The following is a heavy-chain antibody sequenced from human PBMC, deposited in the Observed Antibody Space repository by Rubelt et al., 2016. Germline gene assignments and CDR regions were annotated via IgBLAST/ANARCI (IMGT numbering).Heavy chain of an antibody. CDR2: SYYSGGS. CDR3: AGDRDGYYYFDY. V-gene: IGHV4-38-2*02. Sequence: QVELRESGPGLVKRSETLSLICAVSGYSISSGYYWGWIRQPPGKGREWIGSSYYSGGSAYRPYLKSRVTISVDTSRNQLSLKLSSVTAADTAVYYCAGDRDGYYYFDYWGQGTLVTVSS. J-gene: IGHJ4*02. D-gene: IGHD3-22*01. CDR1: GYSISSGYY.